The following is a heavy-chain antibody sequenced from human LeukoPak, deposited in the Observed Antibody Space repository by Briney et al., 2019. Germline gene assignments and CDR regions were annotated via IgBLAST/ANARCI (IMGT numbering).Heavy chain of an antibody. D-gene: IGHD2-2*01. CDR2: IYPGDSDT. J-gene: IGHJ6*02. CDR1: GYSVTSYW. CDR3: AKALGYCSSTSCYNYYYGMDV. V-gene: IGHV5-51*01. Sequence: GESLKISCKGSGYSVTSYWIAGVRQMPGKGLEWMGIIYPGDSDTRYSPSFQGQVTISADKSISTAYLQWSSLKASDTAMYYCAKALGYCSSTSCYNYYYGMDVWGQGTTVTVSS.